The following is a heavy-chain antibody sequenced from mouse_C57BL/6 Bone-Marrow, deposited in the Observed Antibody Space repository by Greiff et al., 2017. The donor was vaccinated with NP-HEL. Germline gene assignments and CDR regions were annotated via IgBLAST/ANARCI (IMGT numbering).Heavy chain of an antibody. CDR2: IDPSDSYT. Sequence: VQLQQPGAELVRPGTSVKLSCKASGYTFTSYWMHWVKQRPGQGLEWIGVIDPSDSYTNYNQKFKGKATLTVDTSSSTAYMQLSSLTSVDSAVYYCARVSIMVKWFAYWGQGTLVTVSA. D-gene: IGHD2-2*01. CDR3: ARVSIMVKWFAY. V-gene: IGHV1-59*01. CDR1: GYTFTSYW. J-gene: IGHJ3*01.